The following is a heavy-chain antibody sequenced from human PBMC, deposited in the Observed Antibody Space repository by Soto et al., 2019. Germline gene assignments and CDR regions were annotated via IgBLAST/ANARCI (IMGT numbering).Heavy chain of an antibody. V-gene: IGHV3-23*01. CDR3: AKAAYYYGSGSYFPFDY. CDR1: GFTFSSHS. D-gene: IGHD3-10*01. J-gene: IGHJ4*02. Sequence: EVQLLESGGGLVQPGGSLRLSCAASGFTFSSHSMSWVRQAPGKGLEWVSSISGSGGSTYYADSVKGRFTISRDNSKNTLYLQMNSLRVEDTAVYYCAKAAYYYGSGSYFPFDYWGQGTLVTVSS. CDR2: ISGSGGST.